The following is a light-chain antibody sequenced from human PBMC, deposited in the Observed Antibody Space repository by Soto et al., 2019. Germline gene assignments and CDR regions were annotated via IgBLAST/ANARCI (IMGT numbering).Light chain of an antibody. CDR3: QQYNSYPLS. CDR1: QSISSW. Sequence: DIQMTQSPSTLSASVGDRVTITCRASQSISSWLAWYQQKPGQAPKLLIYDASSLDSGVPSRFSGSGSGTEFSLTISSPQPDDFATYYCQQYNSYPLSFGQGTRLEIK. CDR2: DAS. V-gene: IGKV1-5*01. J-gene: IGKJ5*01.